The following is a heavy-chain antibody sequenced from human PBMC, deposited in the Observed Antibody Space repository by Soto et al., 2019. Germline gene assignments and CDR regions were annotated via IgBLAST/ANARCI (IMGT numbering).Heavy chain of an antibody. V-gene: IGHV1-18*01. D-gene: IGHD1-7*01. CDR3: AINPITGTTYYFDY. Sequence: ASVKVSCKPSVYTFTTYGISWVRQAPGQGLEWMGWISAYNGNTNYAQKLQGRVTMTTDTSTSTAYMELRSLRSDDTAVYYCAINPITGTTYYFDYWGQGTLVTVSS. CDR1: VYTFTTYG. CDR2: ISAYNGNT. J-gene: IGHJ4*02.